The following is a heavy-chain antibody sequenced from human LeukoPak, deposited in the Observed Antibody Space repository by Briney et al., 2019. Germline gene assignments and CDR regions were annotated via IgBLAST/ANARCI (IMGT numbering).Heavy chain of an antibody. CDR1: GYTFTSYD. CDR3: ARAHYDILTGYDDAFDI. J-gene: IGHJ3*02. V-gene: IGHV1-8*01. Sequence: GASVKVSCKASGYTFTSYDINWVRQATGQGLEWMGWMNPNSGNTGYAQKFQGRVTMTRYTSISTAYMELSSLRSEDTAVYYCARAHYDILTGYDDAFDIWGQGTMVTVSS. CDR2: MNPNSGNT. D-gene: IGHD3-9*01.